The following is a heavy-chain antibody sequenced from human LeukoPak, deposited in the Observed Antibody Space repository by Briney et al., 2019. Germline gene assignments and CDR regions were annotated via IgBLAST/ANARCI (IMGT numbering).Heavy chain of an antibody. V-gene: IGHV3-23*01. J-gene: IGHJ4*02. D-gene: IGHD3-22*01. CDR1: GFTLSSYA. CDR2: ISAVGGT. Sequence: QTGRSLRLSCAASGFTLSSYAMDWVRQAPGKGREWDSGISAVGGTPNADSVKGRFTISRDSSKNTLYLQMNSLRVEDTAIYYCAKEPTSGYPYFDHWGQGTLVTVSS. CDR3: AKEPTSGYPYFDH.